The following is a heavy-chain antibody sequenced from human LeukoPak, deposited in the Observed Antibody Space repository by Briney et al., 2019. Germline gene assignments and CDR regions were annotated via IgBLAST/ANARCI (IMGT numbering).Heavy chain of an antibody. V-gene: IGHV1-69*05. CDR2: IIPVFGTA. D-gene: IGHD1-26*01. CDR3: ARVLSGSSLAY. J-gene: IGHJ4*02. Sequence: SVKVSCKASGGTFSNYVISWVRQAPGQGLEWMGGIIPVFGTASYAQKFQARVTISTDESTSTAYMELNSLRSDDTAVYYCARVLSGSSLAYWGQGTLVTVSS. CDR1: GGTFSNYV.